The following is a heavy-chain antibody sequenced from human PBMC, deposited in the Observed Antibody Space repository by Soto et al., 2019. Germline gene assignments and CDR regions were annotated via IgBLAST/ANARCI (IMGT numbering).Heavy chain of an antibody. V-gene: IGHV2-5*02. Sequence: QITLKESGPTLVKPTQTLTLTCTFSGFSLSTSGVGVGWIRQPPGKALEWLALIYWDDDKRYSTSLKSRITITKDTSKNQVVLTMTNMDPVDTATYYCAHTKIAAEDVWFDPWGQGTLVTVSS. CDR2: IYWDDDK. CDR1: GFSLSTSGVG. D-gene: IGHD6-25*01. CDR3: AHTKIAAEDVWFDP. J-gene: IGHJ5*02.